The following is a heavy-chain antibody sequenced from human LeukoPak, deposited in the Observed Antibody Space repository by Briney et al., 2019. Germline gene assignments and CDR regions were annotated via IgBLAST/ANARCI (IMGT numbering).Heavy chain of an antibody. J-gene: IGHJ6*02. Sequence: AGGSLRLSCAASGFTFSSYAMHWVRQAPGKGLEWVAVISYDGSNKYYADSVKGRFTISRDNSKNTLYLQMNSLRAEDTAVYYCARWGVVRGVIITRNYYYYGMDVWGQGTTVTVSS. CDR3: ARWGVVRGVIITRNYYYYGMDV. V-gene: IGHV3-30*04. CDR1: GFTFSSYA. CDR2: ISYDGSNK. D-gene: IGHD3-10*01.